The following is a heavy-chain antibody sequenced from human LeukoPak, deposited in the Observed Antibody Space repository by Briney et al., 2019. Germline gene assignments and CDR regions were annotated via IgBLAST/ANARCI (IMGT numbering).Heavy chain of an antibody. CDR2: IRYDGSNK. CDR3: AKSLTYYDFWSGLQDAFDI. J-gene: IGHJ3*02. D-gene: IGHD3-3*01. Sequence: PGGSLRLSCAASGFIFSSYGMHWVRQAPGKGLEWVAFIRYDGSNKYYADSVKGRFTISRDNSKNTLYLQMNSLRAEDTAVYYCAKSLTYYDFWSGLQDAFDIWGQGTMVTVSS. V-gene: IGHV3-30*02. CDR1: GFIFSSYG.